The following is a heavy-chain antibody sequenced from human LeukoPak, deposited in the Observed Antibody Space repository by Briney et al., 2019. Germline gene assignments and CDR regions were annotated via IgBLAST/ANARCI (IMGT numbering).Heavy chain of an antibody. CDR3: ARGFVWLQLLLDY. J-gene: IGHJ4*02. V-gene: IGHV1-8*01. Sequence: ASVKVSCKASGYTFTSYDINWVRQATGQGLEWMGWMNPNSGNIGYAQKFQGRVTMTRNTSISTAYMELSSLRSEDTAVYYCARGFVWLQLLLDYWGQGTLVTVSS. CDR2: MNPNSGNI. D-gene: IGHD5-24*01. CDR1: GYTFTSYD.